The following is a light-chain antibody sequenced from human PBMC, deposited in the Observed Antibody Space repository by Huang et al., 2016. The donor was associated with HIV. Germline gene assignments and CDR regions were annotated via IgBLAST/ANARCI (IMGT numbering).Light chain of an antibody. Sequence: EIVMTQSPATLSVSPGARATLSCRASQSVSSNLAWYQQKPDQAPRLLIYGASTRATGIPARFSGSGSGTEFTLTISSLQSEDFAVYYCQQYNNWPPFTFGPGTKVDIK. CDR2: GAS. J-gene: IGKJ3*01. V-gene: IGKV3-15*01. CDR3: QQYNNWPPFT. CDR1: QSVSSN.